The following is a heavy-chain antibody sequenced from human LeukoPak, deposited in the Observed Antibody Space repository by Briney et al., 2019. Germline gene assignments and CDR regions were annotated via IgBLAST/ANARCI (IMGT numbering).Heavy chain of an antibody. CDR2: INPHSGVT. J-gene: IGHJ4*02. V-gene: IGHV1-2*02. D-gene: IGHD2-21*02. CDR1: GFTFTGYY. Sequence: ASVKVSCKASGFTFTGYYIHWVRQAPGQGLEWMGYINPHSGVTNSPQKFQGRVTMTTDASITAVYMELSSLLSDDTAMYYCVREGNELLSKIFDYWGQGTLVTVSS. CDR3: VREGNELLSKIFDY.